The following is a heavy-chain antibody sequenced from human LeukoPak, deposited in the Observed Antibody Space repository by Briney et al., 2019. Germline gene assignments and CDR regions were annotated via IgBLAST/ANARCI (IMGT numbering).Heavy chain of an antibody. D-gene: IGHD3-22*01. CDR3: AKGPFFYYDASGYNYFES. Sequence: GGSLRLSCAASGFAFSSFAMSWVRQAPGQGLEWVSAMSGSGGMTYSADSVKGRFTISRDNSKDTLYMQMNSLSVEDTAIYFCAKGPFFYYDASGYNYFESWGQGTLVTVSS. CDR2: MSGSGGMT. V-gene: IGHV3-23*01. CDR1: GFAFSSFA. J-gene: IGHJ4*02.